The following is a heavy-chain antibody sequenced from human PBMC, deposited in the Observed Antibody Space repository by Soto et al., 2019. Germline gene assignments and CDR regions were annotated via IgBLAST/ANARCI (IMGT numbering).Heavy chain of an antibody. J-gene: IGHJ4*02. Sequence: EVQLLESGGGLVQPGGSLRLSCAASGFTFSSYAMSWVRQAPGKGLEWVSAISGSGGSTYYAHSVNGRFTISRANSKNTLYLQMNSLRAEDTAVYYCAAGVGEIVVVVAALAYWGQGTLVTVSS. D-gene: IGHD2-15*01. CDR2: ISGSGGST. CDR1: GFTFSSYA. V-gene: IGHV3-23*01. CDR3: AAGVGEIVVVVAALAY.